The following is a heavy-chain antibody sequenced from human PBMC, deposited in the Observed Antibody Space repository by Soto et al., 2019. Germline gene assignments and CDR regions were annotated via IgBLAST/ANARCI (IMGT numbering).Heavy chain of an antibody. D-gene: IGHD1-1*01. CDR2: IYATGTT. J-gene: IGHJ5*02. CDR3: VRDGTKTLRDWFDP. V-gene: IGHV4-4*07. CDR1: VASISGVY. Sequence: SETLSLTCTVSVASISGVYWSWIRKSAGKGLEWIGRIYATGTTDYNPSLKSRVMMSVDTSKKQFSLKLRSVTAADTAVYYCVRDGTKTLRDWFDPWGQGMSVTVSS.